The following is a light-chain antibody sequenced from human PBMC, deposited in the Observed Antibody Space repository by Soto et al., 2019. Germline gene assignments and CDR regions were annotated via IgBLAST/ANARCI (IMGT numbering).Light chain of an antibody. J-gene: IGLJ1*01. CDR1: SSDVGGYNY. CDR3: SSYSSSRTPIYV. Sequence: QSVLTQPASVSGSPGQSITISCTGTSSDVGGYNYVSWYQQHPGTAPKLIIYDVDNRPSGVSSRFSGSKSGNTASLTISGLQVEYGAYYYCSSYSSSRTPIYVSRPGTKVTV. V-gene: IGLV2-14*01. CDR2: DVD.